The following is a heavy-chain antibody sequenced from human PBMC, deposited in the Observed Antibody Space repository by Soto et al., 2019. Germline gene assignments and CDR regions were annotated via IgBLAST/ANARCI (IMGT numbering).Heavy chain of an antibody. CDR3: AKDSARGSSSWWRAEY. V-gene: IGHV3-23*01. D-gene: IGHD6-13*01. Sequence: PGGSLRLSCAASGFTFSSYAMSWVRQAPGKGLEWVSAISGSGGSTYYADSVKGRFTISRDTSKNTLYLQMNSLRAEDTAVYYCAKDSARGSSSWWRAEYWVQGTLESVS. CDR1: GFTFSSYA. CDR2: ISGSGGST. J-gene: IGHJ4*02.